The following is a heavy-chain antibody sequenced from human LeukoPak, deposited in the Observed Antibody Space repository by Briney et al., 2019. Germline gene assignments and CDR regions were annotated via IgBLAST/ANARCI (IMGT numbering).Heavy chain of an antibody. CDR1: GGSISSYS. V-gene: IGHV4-4*07. J-gene: IGHJ5*02. CDR3: ARERVKYYYDSSGYYNWFDP. Sequence: SETLSLTCTVSGGSISSYSWSCIRQPAGEWLEWIGRIYTSGSTNYNPSLKSRVSMSVDTSKNQFSLKLSSVSAADTAVYYCARERVKYYYDSSGYYNWFDPWGQGTLVTVSS. CDR2: IYTSGST. D-gene: IGHD3-22*01.